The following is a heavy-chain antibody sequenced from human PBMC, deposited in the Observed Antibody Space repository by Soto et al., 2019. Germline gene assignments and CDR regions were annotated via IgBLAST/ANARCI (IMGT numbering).Heavy chain of an antibody. CDR3: ARAVTGTKDGMDV. CDR1: GFTFRSYA. Sequence: KPGGSLRLSCAASGFTFRSYAMSWVRQAPGKGLEWVSSISSSSSYIYYADSVKGRFTISRDNAKNSLYLQMNSLRAEDTAVYYCARAVTGTKDGMDVWGQGTTVTVSS. V-gene: IGHV3-21*01. D-gene: IGHD1-7*01. CDR2: ISSSSSYI. J-gene: IGHJ6*02.